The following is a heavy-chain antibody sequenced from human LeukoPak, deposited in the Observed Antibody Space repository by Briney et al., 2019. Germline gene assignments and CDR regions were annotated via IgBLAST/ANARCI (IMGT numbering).Heavy chain of an antibody. J-gene: IGHJ4*02. CDR2: ISWNSGSI. CDR1: GFTFDDYA. CDR3: AKDSDDILTGYYN. Sequence: PGRSLRLSCAASGFTFDDYAMHWVRQAPGKGLEWVSGISWNSGSIGYADSVKGRFTISRDNAKNSLYLQMNSLRAEDTALYYCAKDSDDILTGYYNWGQGTLVTVSS. D-gene: IGHD3-9*01. V-gene: IGHV3-9*01.